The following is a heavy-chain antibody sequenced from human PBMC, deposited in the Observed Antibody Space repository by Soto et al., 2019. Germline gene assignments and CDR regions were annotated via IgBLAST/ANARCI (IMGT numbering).Heavy chain of an antibody. V-gene: IGHV1-69*01. Sequence: QVQLVQSGAEVKKPGSSVKVSCKASGGTFSSYAISWVRQAPGQGLEWMGGIIPISDTTNYAQQFQGRATITADESTSSAYMERSSLRSEDTAVYYCARSQGSSTSLEIYYYYYSGMDVGGQGTTVTVSS. CDR1: GGTFSSYA. J-gene: IGHJ6*02. D-gene: IGHD2-2*01. CDR3: ARSQGSSTSLEIYYYYYSGMDV. CDR2: IIPISDTT.